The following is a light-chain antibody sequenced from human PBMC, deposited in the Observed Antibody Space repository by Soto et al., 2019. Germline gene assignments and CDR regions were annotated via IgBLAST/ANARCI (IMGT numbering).Light chain of an antibody. CDR1: SSDVGSYNL. CDR3: CSYAGSSTFYA. Sequence: QALLTQPASVSGAPGQSITISCTGTSSDVGSYNLVSWYQQHPGKAPKLMIYEVSKRPSGVSNRFSGSKSGNTASLTISGLQAEDEADYYCCSYAGSSTFYAFGTGTKVTVL. V-gene: IGLV2-23*02. CDR2: EVS. J-gene: IGLJ1*01.